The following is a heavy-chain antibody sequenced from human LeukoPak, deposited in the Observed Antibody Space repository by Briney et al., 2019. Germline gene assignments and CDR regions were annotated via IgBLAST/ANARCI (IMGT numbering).Heavy chain of an antibody. CDR1: GGSISSSSYY. D-gene: IGHD6-13*01. CDR2: IYYSGST. J-gene: IGHJ4*02. V-gene: IGHV4-39*01. Sequence: SETLSLTCTVSGGSISSSSYYWGWIRQPPGKGLECIGSIYYSGSTYYNPSLKSRVTISVDTSKNQFSLTLSSVTAADTAVYYCARRYSRSWYGFDYWGQGTLVTVSS. CDR3: ARRYSRSWYGFDY.